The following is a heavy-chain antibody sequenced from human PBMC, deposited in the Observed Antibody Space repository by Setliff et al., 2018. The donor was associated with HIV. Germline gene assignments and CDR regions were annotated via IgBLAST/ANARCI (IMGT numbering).Heavy chain of an antibody. Sequence: SETLSLTCNVSGGSISTYYWSWIRQPPGKGLEWLGYVSYSGSTNFNPSLESRLAMSVDMSKNHFSLKLRPVTAADTAVYYCARHGHFYDSSSSDAFDIWGHGTMVT. D-gene: IGHD3-22*01. CDR3: ARHGHFYDSSSSDAFDI. CDR2: VSYSGST. J-gene: IGHJ3*02. CDR1: GGSISTYY. V-gene: IGHV4-59*08.